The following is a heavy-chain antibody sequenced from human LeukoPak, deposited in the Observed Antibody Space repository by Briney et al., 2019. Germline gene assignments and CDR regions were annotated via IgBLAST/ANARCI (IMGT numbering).Heavy chain of an antibody. V-gene: IGHV4-59*01. J-gene: IGHJ4*02. D-gene: IGHD6-19*01. CDR2: VYATGTT. Sequence: PSETLSLTCTVSSGSITGYYWSWIRQPPGKVLEWIGYVYATGTTNYNPSLKTRATISIDTSKNQLSLTLTSVTAADTAVYYCARVGSGGAWFDFWGQGTLVSVSS. CDR1: SGSITGYY. CDR3: ARVGSGGAWFDF.